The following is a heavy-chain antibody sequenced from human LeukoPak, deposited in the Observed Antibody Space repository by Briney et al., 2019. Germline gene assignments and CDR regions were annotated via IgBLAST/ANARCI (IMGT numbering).Heavy chain of an antibody. Sequence: SETLSLTCTVSGGSISSSSYYWGWIRQPPWKGLEWIGSIYYSGSTYYNPSLKSRVTISVDTSKNQFSLKLSSVTAADTAVYYCARGYCSGGSCSEFDYWGQGTLVTVSS. V-gene: IGHV4-39*07. J-gene: IGHJ4*02. CDR2: IYYSGST. CDR1: GGSISSSSYY. CDR3: ARGYCSGGSCSEFDY. D-gene: IGHD2-15*01.